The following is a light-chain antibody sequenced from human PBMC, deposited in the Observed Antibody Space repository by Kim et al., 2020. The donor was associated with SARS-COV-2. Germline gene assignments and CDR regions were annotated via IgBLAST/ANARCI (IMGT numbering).Light chain of an antibody. V-gene: IGLV1-44*01. CDR2: SNN. Sequence: GQKITCTCSGSSSNSGSNTVTWYQRLPGTAPKLVIYSNNQRPSGVPDRFSGSKSGTSASLAISGLQSEDEAGYYCAAWDDSLNAWLFGGGTQLTVL. CDR3: AAWDDSLNAWL. J-gene: IGLJ3*02. CDR1: SSNSGSNT.